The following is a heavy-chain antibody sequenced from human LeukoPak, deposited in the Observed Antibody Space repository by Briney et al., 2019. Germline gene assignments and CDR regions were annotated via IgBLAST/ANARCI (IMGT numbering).Heavy chain of an antibody. CDR3: ANTNYDFWSEGV. Sequence: PGGSLRLSCAASGFTFSSYSMNWVRQAPGKGLEWVSSISSSSSYIYYADSVKGRFTISRDKAKDSLYLQMNSLRAEDTAVYYCANTNYDFWSEGVWGKGTTVTVSS. J-gene: IGHJ6*04. CDR2: ISSSSSYI. CDR1: GFTFSSYS. D-gene: IGHD3-3*01. V-gene: IGHV3-21*01.